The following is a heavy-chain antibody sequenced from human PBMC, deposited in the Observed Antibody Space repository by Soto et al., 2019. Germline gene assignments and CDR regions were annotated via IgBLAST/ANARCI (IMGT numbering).Heavy chain of an antibody. CDR1: GFTFDDYA. CDR2: VSWNSRII. V-gene: IGHV3-9*01. Sequence: PGGSLRLSCAASGFTFDDYAMHWVRQVPGKGLEWVSGVSWNSRIIDYADSVQGRFTISRDNAKNSLYLQMNSLRPEDTAIYYCVSSDIGLFDYWGQGALVTVSS. D-gene: IGHD2-21*02. CDR3: VSSDIGLFDY. J-gene: IGHJ4*02.